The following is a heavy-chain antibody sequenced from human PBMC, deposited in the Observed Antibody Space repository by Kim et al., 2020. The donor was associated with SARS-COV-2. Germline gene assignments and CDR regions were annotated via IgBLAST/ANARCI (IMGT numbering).Heavy chain of an antibody. J-gene: IGHJ6*03. D-gene: IGHD3-9*01. V-gene: IGHV4-59*01. CDR2: IYHSGNT. CDR1: GGSMISYY. CDR3: ARGGSPDYFYYYMNV. Sequence: SETLSLTCTVSGGSMISYYWTWIRQPPGKGLEWIGYIYHSGNTNYNPSLKSRVTMLLDTSKNQFSVTAADTAVYYCARGGSPDYFYYYMNVWGTGTTVT.